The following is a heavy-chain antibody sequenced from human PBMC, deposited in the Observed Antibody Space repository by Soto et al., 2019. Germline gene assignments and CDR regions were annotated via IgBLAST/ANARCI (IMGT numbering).Heavy chain of an antibody. CDR1: GGSISSGGYY. CDR3: ARASIVGGVSWGLYYYYYMDV. CDR2: IYYSGST. Sequence: QVQLQESGPGLVKPSQTLSLTCTVSGGSISSGGYYWSWIRQHPGKGLEWIGYIYYSGSTDYNPSVNNRVTISVDTCKNRFALKLSSVTAADTAVYYCARASIVGGVSWGLYYYYYMDVWGKGTTVTDSS. D-gene: IGHD3-10*01. J-gene: IGHJ6*03. V-gene: IGHV4-31*03.